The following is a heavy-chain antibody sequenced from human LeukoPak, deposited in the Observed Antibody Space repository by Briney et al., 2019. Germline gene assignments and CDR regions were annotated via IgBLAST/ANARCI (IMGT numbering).Heavy chain of an antibody. CDR1: GYTFTSYD. CDR3: VRVLSVGSYDSSDYYFGF. V-gene: IGHV1-8*01. CDR2: LNPNSGNT. J-gene: IGHJ4*02. D-gene: IGHD3-22*01. Sequence: AAVKVSVQTSGYTFTSYDISWVRQATAQGLEWMGWLNPNSGNTGFAHTYQGKGLVTRNTALSTAYMELSSLRSEDTAVYYCVRVLSVGSYDSSDYYFGFWGQVVPVTFSS.